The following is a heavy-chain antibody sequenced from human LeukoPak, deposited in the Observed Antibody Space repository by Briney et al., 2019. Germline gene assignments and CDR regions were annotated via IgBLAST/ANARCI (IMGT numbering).Heavy chain of an antibody. CDR2: IKQDGSEK. Sequence: PGGSLRLSCAASGFTFSSYWTSWVRQAPGKGLEWVANIKQDGSEKYYVDSVKGRFTISRDNAKNSLYLQMNSLRAEDTAVYYCARPSHYYDSSGYFPDFDLWGRGTLVTVSS. D-gene: IGHD3-22*01. J-gene: IGHJ2*01. CDR3: ARPSHYYDSSGYFPDFDL. V-gene: IGHV3-7*01. CDR1: GFTFSSYW.